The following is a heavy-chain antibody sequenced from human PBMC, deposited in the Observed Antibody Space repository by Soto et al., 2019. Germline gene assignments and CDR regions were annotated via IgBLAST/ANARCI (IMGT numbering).Heavy chain of an antibody. CDR2: IYYSGST. V-gene: IGHV4-39*07. Sequence: SETLSLTCTVSGGSISSSSYYWGGIRQPPGKGLEWIGSIYYSGSTYYNPSLKSRVTISRDNSKNSLYLQMNNLRADDTAIYYCAKADTGWFAPWGRGTLVTVSS. D-gene: IGHD3-10*01. CDR3: AKADTGWFAP. J-gene: IGHJ5*02. CDR1: GGSISSSSYY.